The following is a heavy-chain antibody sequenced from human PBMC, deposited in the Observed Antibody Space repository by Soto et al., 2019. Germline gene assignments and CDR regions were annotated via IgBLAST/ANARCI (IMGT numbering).Heavy chain of an antibody. D-gene: IGHD2-21*01. CDR2: IWYDGSKK. CDR3: AKDLWGPDY. Sequence: QVQLVESGGGVVQPGRSLRLSCAASGFTFSSYGIHWVRQAPGKGLEWVARIWYDGSKKYYADSVKGRFTISRDNSKNTLYPEMNSLGAEDTALYYCAKDLWGPDYWGQGTLVTVSA. V-gene: IGHV3-33*06. J-gene: IGHJ4*02. CDR1: GFTFSSYG.